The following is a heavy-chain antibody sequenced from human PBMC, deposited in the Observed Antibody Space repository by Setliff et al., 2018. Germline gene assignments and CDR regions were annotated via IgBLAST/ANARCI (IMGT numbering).Heavy chain of an antibody. CDR3: ATGPGSGYSY. V-gene: IGHV3-23*01. CDR2: ISASGRTT. D-gene: IGHD3-22*01. CDR1: RSTFSNYA. Sequence: GGSLRLSCAASRSTFSNYAMSWVRQAPGKGLEWVSAISASGRTTYSADSVKGRFTISRDNAKNSMYLEMNSLRAEDTAVYYCATGPGSGYSYWGQGTLVTVSS. J-gene: IGHJ4*02.